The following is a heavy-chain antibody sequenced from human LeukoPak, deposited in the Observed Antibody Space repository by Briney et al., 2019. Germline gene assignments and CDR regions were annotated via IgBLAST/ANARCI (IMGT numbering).Heavy chain of an antibody. Sequence: GASVSVSCKASGYTFTSYDINWVRQAAGQGLEWMGWMNPNSGNTGYAQKFQGRVTITRNTSISTAYMELSSLRSEDTAVYYCARLGQWTYYDFWSGSYFDYWGQGTLVTVSS. J-gene: IGHJ4*02. CDR3: ARLGQWTYYDFWSGSYFDY. D-gene: IGHD3-3*01. CDR2: MNPNSGNT. CDR1: GYTFTSYD. V-gene: IGHV1-8*03.